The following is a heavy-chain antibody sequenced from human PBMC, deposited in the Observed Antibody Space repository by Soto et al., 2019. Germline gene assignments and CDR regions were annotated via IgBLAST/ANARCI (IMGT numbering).Heavy chain of an antibody. CDR2: IYPGDSDT. Sequence: PGESLKISCKGSGYSFTSYCIGWVRQMPGKGLEWMGIIYPGDSDTRYSPSFQGQVTISADKSISTAYLQWSSLKASDTAMYYCARGGGCSSTSCRAGNCFDPWGQGTLVTVSS. CDR1: GYSFTSYC. J-gene: IGHJ5*02. V-gene: IGHV5-51*01. D-gene: IGHD2-2*01. CDR3: ARGGGCSSTSCRAGNCFDP.